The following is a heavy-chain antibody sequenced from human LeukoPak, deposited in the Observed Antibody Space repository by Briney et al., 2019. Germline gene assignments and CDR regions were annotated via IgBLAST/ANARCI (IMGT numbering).Heavy chain of an antibody. CDR1: GGSNSSGGYY. CDR3: ARTKPLAAAGGAFDI. V-gene: IGHV4-31*01. D-gene: IGHD6-13*01. J-gene: IGHJ3*02. CDR2: MYSSGST. Sequence: PSQTLSLTCTVSGGSNSSGGYYWSWIRQHPAKGLEWIAYMYSSGSTYYNPSLKSQITISLDTSKTQFSLKLSSVTAADTAVYYCARTKPLAAAGGAFDIWGQGTMVTVSS.